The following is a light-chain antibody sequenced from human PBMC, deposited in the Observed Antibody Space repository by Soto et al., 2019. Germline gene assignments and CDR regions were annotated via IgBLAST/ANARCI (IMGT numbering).Light chain of an antibody. V-gene: IGKV3-11*01. CDR3: QQRSNRPPT. J-gene: IGKJ5*01. CDR2: DAS. CDR1: QSISSY. Sequence: EIVMTQSPATLSVSPGERATLSCRASQSISSYLAWYQQKPGQAPRLLIYDASNRATGIPARFSGSGSGTDFTLTISSLEPEDFAVYYCQQRSNRPPTFGQGTRLEIK.